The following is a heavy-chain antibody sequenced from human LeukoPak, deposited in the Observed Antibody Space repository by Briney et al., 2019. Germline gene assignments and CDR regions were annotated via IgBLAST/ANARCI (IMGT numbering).Heavy chain of an antibody. D-gene: IGHD2-2*01. V-gene: IGHV4-34*01. Sequence: SETLSLTCAVYGGSFSGYYWSWIRQPPGKGLEWIGEINHSGSTNYNPSLKSRVTISVDTSENQFSLKLSSVTAADTAVYYCARGGWDCSSTSCYRLKFDYWGQGTLVTVSS. CDR3: ARGGWDCSSTSCYRLKFDY. CDR2: INHSGST. J-gene: IGHJ4*02. CDR1: GGSFSGYY.